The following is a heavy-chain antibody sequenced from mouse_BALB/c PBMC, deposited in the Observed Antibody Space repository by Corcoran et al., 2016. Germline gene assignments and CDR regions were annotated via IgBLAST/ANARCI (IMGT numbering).Heavy chain of an antibody. CDR3: ARPITTGGMDY. D-gene: IGHD1-2*01. Sequence: EVQLQQSGPELVKPGASVKISCKASGYTFTSYVMHWVKQKPGKGLEWIGYINPYNDGTKYNEKFKGKATLTSDKSSSTAYMELSSLTSEDSAVYYCARPITTGGMDYWGQGTSVTVSS. J-gene: IGHJ4*01. CDR2: INPYNDGT. V-gene: IGHV1S136*01. CDR1: GYTFTSYV.